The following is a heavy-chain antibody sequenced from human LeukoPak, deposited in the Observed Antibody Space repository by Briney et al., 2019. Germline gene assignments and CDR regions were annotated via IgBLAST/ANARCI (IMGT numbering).Heavy chain of an antibody. CDR2: INPNSGGT. D-gene: IGHD1-26*01. Sequence: ASVKVSCKASGYTFTGYYTHWVRQVPGQGLEWMGWINPNSGGTNYAQKFQGRVTMTRDTSNSTGYMELSRLRSDDTAVYYCARDLVLYSRSGSHCLAYWGQGTLVTVSS. J-gene: IGHJ4*02. V-gene: IGHV1-2*02. CDR1: GYTFTGYY. CDR3: ARDLVLYSRSGSHCLAY.